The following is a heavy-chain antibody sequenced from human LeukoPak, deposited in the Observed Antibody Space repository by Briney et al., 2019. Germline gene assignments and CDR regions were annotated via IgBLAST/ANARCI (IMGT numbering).Heavy chain of an antibody. Sequence: GESLKISCKGSGYSFTSYWIGWVRQMPGKGLEWMGIIYPGDSDTRYSPSFQGQVTISADKSISTAYLQWSSLKASDTAMYYCARHNGYSYGYNYYYMDVWGKGTTVTVSS. J-gene: IGHJ6*03. CDR2: IYPGDSDT. D-gene: IGHD5-18*01. CDR3: ARHNGYSYGYNYYYMDV. CDR1: GYSFTSYW. V-gene: IGHV5-51*01.